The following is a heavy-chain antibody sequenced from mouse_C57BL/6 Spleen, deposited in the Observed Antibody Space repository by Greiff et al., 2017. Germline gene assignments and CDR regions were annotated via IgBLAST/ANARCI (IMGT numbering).Heavy chain of an antibody. J-gene: IGHJ4*01. Sequence: QVQLQQPGAELVRPGSSVKLSCKASGYTFTSYWMHWVKQRPIQGLEWIGNIDPSDSETHYNQKFKDKATLTVDKSSSTAYMQLSSLTSEDSAVYYCARSYSNYEAMDYWAQGTSVTVSS. CDR1: GYTFTSYW. V-gene: IGHV1-52*01. D-gene: IGHD2-5*01. CDR3: ARSYSNYEAMDY. CDR2: IDPSDSET.